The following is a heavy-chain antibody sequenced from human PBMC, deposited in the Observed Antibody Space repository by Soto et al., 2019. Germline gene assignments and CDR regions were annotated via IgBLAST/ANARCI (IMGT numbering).Heavy chain of an antibody. CDR3: ARVRGYSGYESDGY. Sequence: EVQLVESGGGLVKPGGSLRLSCAASGFTFSTYTMNWVRQAPGKGLEWVASISSTGYYIYYADSVKGRFTISRDNAKNSLYLQMNSLRAEDTAVYYCARVRGYSGYESDGYWGQGTLVTVSS. J-gene: IGHJ4*02. V-gene: IGHV3-21*06. CDR2: ISSTGYYI. CDR1: GFTFSTYT. D-gene: IGHD5-12*01.